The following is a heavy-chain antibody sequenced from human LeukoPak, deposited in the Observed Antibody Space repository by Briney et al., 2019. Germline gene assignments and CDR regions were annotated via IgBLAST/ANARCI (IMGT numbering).Heavy chain of an antibody. Sequence: PSETLSLTCTVSGGSIGSHYWTWIRQTPGKGLEWIGYVYDIGSTKYSPSLRSRVTISLDTSRNQFSLKLNSVTAADTAVYYCAKSNGYGLVDIWGQGTMVTVSS. D-gene: IGHD3-10*01. CDR3: AKSNGYGLVDI. CDR1: GGSIGSHY. V-gene: IGHV4-59*11. CDR2: VYDIGST. J-gene: IGHJ3*02.